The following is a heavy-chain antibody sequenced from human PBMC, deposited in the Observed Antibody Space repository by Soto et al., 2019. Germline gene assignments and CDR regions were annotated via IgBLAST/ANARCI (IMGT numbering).Heavy chain of an antibody. D-gene: IGHD6-6*01. V-gene: IGHV4-31*03. CDR2: IYYSGST. CDR1: GGSISSGGYY. CDR3: ARSRLQYSSSLDFDY. J-gene: IGHJ4*02. Sequence: SSETLSLTCTVSGGSISSGGYYWSWIRQHPGKGLEWIGYIYYSGSTYYNPSLKSRVTISVDTSKNQFSLKLSSVTAADTAVYYCARSRLQYSSSLDFDYWGQGTLVTVSS.